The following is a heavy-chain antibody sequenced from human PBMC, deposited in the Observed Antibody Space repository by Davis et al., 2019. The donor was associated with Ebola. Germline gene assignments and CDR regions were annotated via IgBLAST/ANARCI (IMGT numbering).Heavy chain of an antibody. J-gene: IGHJ6*02. V-gene: IGHV4-59*01. CDR1: GGSISSYY. CDR2: IYYSGST. D-gene: IGHD6-6*01. CDR3: ARHWCGIEARVCPYYYYAMDV. Sequence: SETLSLTCTVSGGSISSYYWSWIRQPPGKGLEWIGYIYYSGSTNYNPSLKSRVTISVDASKNQFSLNLTSVTAADTAVYFCARHWCGIEARVCPYYYYAMDVWGQGTTVAISS.